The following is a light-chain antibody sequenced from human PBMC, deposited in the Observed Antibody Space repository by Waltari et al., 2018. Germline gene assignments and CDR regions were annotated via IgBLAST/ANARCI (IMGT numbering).Light chain of an antibody. CDR3: QQSYSTPLT. J-gene: IGKJ4*01. V-gene: IGKV1-39*01. Sequence: DIQMTQSPSSLSASVGDRVTITCRASQSISTYLNWYQQKPGKAPNFLIYAASSLQSGVPSRFSCSGSGTDFTLTISSLQPEDFATYYCQQSYSTPLTFGGGTKVEIK. CDR2: AAS. CDR1: QSISTY.